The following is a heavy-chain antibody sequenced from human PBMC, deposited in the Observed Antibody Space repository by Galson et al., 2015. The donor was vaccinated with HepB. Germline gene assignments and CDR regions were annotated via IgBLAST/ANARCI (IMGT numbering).Heavy chain of an antibody. D-gene: IGHD6-13*01. Sequence: SLRLSCAASGFTFSSYAMHWVRQAPGKGLEWVAVISYDGSNKYYADSVKGRFTISRDNSKNTLYLQMNSLRAEDTAVYYCARGQRAAAGDAFDIWGQGTMFTVSS. CDR3: ARGQRAAAGDAFDI. V-gene: IGHV3-30*04. CDR1: GFTFSSYA. J-gene: IGHJ3*02. CDR2: ISYDGSNK.